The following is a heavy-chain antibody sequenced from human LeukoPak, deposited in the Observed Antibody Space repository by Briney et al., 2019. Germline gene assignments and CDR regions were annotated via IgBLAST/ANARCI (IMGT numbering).Heavy chain of an antibody. CDR3: ARGLTAPFIYDSARTIPP. J-gene: IGHJ5*02. CDR2: ISSSSSYI. D-gene: IGHD3-22*01. CDR1: GFTFSSYS. V-gene: IGHV3-21*01. Sequence: PGGSLRLSCAASGFTFSSYSMNWVRQAPGKGLEWVSSISSSSSYIYYADSVKGRFTISRDNAKNSLYLQMNSLRAEDTAVYYCARGLTAPFIYDSARTIPPWGQGTLVTVSS.